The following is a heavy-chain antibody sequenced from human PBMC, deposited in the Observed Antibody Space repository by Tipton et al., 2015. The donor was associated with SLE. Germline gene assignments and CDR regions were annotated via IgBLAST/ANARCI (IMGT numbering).Heavy chain of an antibody. D-gene: IGHD3-3*01. Sequence: TLSLTCAVYGGSFSGYYWSWFRQPPGKGLEWIGEINHSGSTNYNPSLKSRVTISIDTSKNQFSLKLTSVTAADTAVYYCARDLGRSRITIFGGFDFWGQGTLVTVSS. V-gene: IGHV4-34*01. CDR2: INHSGST. CDR3: ARDLGRSRITIFGGFDF. CDR1: GGSFSGYY. J-gene: IGHJ4*02.